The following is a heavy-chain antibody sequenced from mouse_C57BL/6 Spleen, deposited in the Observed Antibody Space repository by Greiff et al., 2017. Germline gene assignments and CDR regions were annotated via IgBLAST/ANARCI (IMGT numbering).Heavy chain of an antibody. CDR3: ASPYYSNSWFAY. J-gene: IGHJ3*01. V-gene: IGHV5-4*03. D-gene: IGHD2-5*01. Sequence: EVMLVESGGGLVKPGGSLKLSCAASGFTFSSYAMSWVRQTPEKRLEWVATISDGGSYTYYPDNVKGRFTISRDNAKNNLYLQMSHLKSEDTAMYYCASPYYSNSWFAYWGQGTLVTVSA. CDR2: ISDGGSYT. CDR1: GFTFSSYA.